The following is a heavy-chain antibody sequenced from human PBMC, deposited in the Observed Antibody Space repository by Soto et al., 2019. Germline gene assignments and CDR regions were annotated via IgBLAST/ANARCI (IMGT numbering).Heavy chain of an antibody. Sequence: LSLTCTVSGGSISSYYWSWIRQPPGKGLEWIGYIYYSGSTNYSPSLKSRVTISVDTSKNQFSLKLSSVTAADTAVYYCARVSGRNLYYYYGMDVWGQGTTVTVSS. CDR2: IYYSGST. CDR3: ARVSGRNLYYYYGMDV. D-gene: IGHD1-1*01. CDR1: GGSISSYY. V-gene: IGHV4-59*01. J-gene: IGHJ6*02.